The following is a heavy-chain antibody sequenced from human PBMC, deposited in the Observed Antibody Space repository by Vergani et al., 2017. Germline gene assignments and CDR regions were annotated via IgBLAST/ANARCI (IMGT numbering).Heavy chain of an antibody. CDR1: GGSISSYY. CDR2: IYYSGST. D-gene: IGHD6-13*01. V-gene: IGHV4-59*01. Sequence: QVQLQESGPGLVKPSETLSLTCTVSGGSISSYYWSWIRQPPGKGLEWIGYIYYSGSTNYNPSLKSRVTISVDTSKNQFSLKLSSVTDADTAVYYCAREAAAGTFDYWGQGTLVTVSS. J-gene: IGHJ4*02. CDR3: AREAAAGTFDY.